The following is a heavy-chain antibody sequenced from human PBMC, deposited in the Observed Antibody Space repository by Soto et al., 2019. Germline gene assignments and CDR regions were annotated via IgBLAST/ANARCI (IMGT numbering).Heavy chain of an antibody. CDR3: ARHSRHYDFWSGYFDP. CDR2: IYYSGST. J-gene: IGHJ5*02. CDR1: GGSISSYY. D-gene: IGHD3-3*01. Sequence: PSETLSLTCTVSGGSISSYYWSWIRHPPGKGLEWIGYIYYSGSTNYNPSLKSRVTISVDTSKNQFSLKLSSVTAADTAVYYCARHSRHYDFWSGYFDPWGQGTLVNVSS. V-gene: IGHV4-59*08.